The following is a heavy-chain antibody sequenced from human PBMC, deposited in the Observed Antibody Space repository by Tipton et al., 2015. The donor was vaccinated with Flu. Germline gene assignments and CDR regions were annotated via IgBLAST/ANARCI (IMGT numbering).Heavy chain of an antibody. CDR1: GGSLSGYY. J-gene: IGHJ6*02. CDR2: INHSGIT. D-gene: IGHD3-10*01. Sequence: GLVKPSETLSLTCAVYGGSLSGYYWTWIRQPPGKGLEWIGEINHSGITNYNPPLKSRVTMSVDTSKNQFSLKLSSVTAADTAVYYCARASFYGSGTLHGMDVWGQGTTVTVSS. V-gene: IGHV4-34*01. CDR3: ARASFYGSGTLHGMDV.